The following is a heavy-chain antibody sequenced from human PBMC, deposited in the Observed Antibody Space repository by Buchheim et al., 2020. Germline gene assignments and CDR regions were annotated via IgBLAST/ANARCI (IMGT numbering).Heavy chain of an antibody. CDR3: ARDKTDDGGAFDP. J-gene: IGHJ5*02. D-gene: IGHD4-23*01. CDR2: IYYSGST. CDR1: GGSISSYY. Sequence: QVQLQESGPGLVKPSETLSLPCTVSGGSISSYYWSWIRQPPGKGLEWIGYIYYSGSTNYHPSLKSRVTISVDTSKNQFSLTLSSVTAADTAVYYCARDKTDDGGAFDPWGQGTL. V-gene: IGHV4-59*01.